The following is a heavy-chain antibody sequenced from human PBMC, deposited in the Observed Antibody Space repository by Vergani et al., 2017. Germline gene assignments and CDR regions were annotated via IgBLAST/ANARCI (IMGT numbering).Heavy chain of an antibody. D-gene: IGHD2-15*01. CDR1: GFTFSSYS. CDR3: ARAPLVVVAHSPNWVDP. J-gene: IGHJ5*02. V-gene: IGHV3-21*01. Sequence: EVQLVESGGGLVKPGGSLRLSCAASGFTFSSYSMNWVRQAPGKGLEWVSSISSSSSYIYYADSVKGRFTISRDTAKNSLYLQMNSLRAEDTAVYYCARAPLVVVAHSPNWVDPWGQGNLITVSS. CDR2: ISSSSSYI.